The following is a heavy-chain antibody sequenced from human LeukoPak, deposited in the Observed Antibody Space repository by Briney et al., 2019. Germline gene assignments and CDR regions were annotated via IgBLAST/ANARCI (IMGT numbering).Heavy chain of an antibody. Sequence: SVKVSCKASGFTFTSSAMQWVRQARGQRLEWIGWIVVGNGNTNYAQKFQERVTITRDMSTSTAYMELSSLRSEDTAVYYSAAATEWYSGSSRAFDIWGQGTMVTVSS. CDR3: AAATEWYSGSSRAFDI. V-gene: IGHV1-58*02. CDR2: IVVGNGNT. D-gene: IGHD1-26*01. J-gene: IGHJ3*02. CDR1: GFTFTSSA.